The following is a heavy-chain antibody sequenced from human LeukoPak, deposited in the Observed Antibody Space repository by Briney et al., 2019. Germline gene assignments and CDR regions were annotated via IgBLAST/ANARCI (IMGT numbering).Heavy chain of an antibody. D-gene: IGHD2-15*01. CDR3: ARHSGRQWWSLRGGWFDP. CDR1: GGSISSSSYY. V-gene: IGHV4-39*01. CDR2: IYYSGSI. Sequence: PSETLSLTCTVSGGSISSSSYYWGWIRQPPGKGLEWIGSIYYSGSIYYNPSLKSRVTISVDTSKNQFSLKLSSVTAADTAVYYCARHSGRQWWSLRGGWFDPWGQGTLVTVSS. J-gene: IGHJ5*02.